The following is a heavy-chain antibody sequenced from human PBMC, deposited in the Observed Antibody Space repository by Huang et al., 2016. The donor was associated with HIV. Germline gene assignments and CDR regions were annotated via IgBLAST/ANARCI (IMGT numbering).Heavy chain of an antibody. D-gene: IGHD2-15*01. CDR3: ARVPGCSGGTCYSRFGAVDS. CDR2: ISHSGST. V-gene: IGHV4-30-2*01. J-gene: IGHJ3*02. Sequence: RTGGYSWSWIRQPPGKGLEWIGYISHSGSTSYNPSLKSRVTISVDRSKNQFSLRLSSVTAADTAVYYCARVPGCSGGTCYSRFGAVDSWGQGTLVTVSS. CDR1: RTGGYS.